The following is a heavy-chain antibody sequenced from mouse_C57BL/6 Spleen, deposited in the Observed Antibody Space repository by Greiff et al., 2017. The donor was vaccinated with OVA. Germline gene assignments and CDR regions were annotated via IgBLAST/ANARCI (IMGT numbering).Heavy chain of an antibody. CDR2: IYPGSGNT. D-gene: IGHD1-1*01. J-gene: IGHJ3*01. CDR1: GYTFTDYY. Sequence: VQLQQSGAELVRPGASVKLSCKASGYTFTDYYINWVKQRPGQGLEWIARIYPGSGNTYYNEKFKGKATLTAEKSSSTAYMQLSSLTSEDSAVYFCARGLHYYCSSLFAYWGQGTLVTVSA. CDR3: ARGLHYYCSSLFAY. V-gene: IGHV1-76*01.